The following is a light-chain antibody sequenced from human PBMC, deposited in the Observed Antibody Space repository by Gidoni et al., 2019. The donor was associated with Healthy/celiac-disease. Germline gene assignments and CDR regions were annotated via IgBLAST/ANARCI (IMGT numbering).Light chain of an antibody. CDR1: NIGSKN. CDR3: QVWESSTDVV. V-gene: IGLV3-9*01. CDR2: RDS. J-gene: IGLJ2*01. Sequence: SSQLTHPLSVSVALVQTARITCGGNNIGSKNVNWYQQKPGQAPVLVIDRDSNRPSGIPERFSGSNSGNTATLTISRAQAGDEADYYCQVWESSTDVVFGGGTKLTVL.